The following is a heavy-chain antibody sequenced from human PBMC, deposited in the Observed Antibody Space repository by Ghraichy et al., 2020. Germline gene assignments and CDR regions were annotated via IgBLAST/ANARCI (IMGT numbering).Heavy chain of an antibody. V-gene: IGHV1-18*04. D-gene: IGHD3-3*01. CDR1: GYTFTSYG. CDR2: ISAYNGNT. Sequence: ASVKVSCKASGYTFTSYGISWVRQAPGQGLEWMGWISAYNGNTNYAQKLQGRVTMTTDTSTSTAYMELRSLRSDDTAVYYCARSPPKNFWSGYYVGPNDKYYYGMDVWGQGTTVTVSS. CDR3: ARSPPKNFWSGYYVGPNDKYYYGMDV. J-gene: IGHJ6*02.